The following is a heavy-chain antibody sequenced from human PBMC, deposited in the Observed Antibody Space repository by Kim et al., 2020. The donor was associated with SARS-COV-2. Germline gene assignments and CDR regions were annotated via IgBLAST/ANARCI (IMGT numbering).Heavy chain of an antibody. D-gene: IGHD1-7*01. J-gene: IGHJ4*02. V-gene: IGHV4-39*01. CDR1: GGSISSGPYF. Sequence: SETLSLTCTVSGGSISSGPYFWGWIRQPPGKGLEWIGSIHYSGTTYYNPSLKSRVTISVDTSKNQFSLKLSSVTAPDTAVYYCATSSNSIFPYWGQGTLVTVSS. CDR2: IHYSGTT. CDR3: ATSSNSIFPY.